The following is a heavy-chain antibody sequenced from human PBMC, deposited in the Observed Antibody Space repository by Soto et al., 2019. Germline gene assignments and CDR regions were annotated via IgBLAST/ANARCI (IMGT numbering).Heavy chain of an antibody. J-gene: IGHJ4*02. CDR2: ISWNSGSI. Sequence: AGGSLRLSCAASGFTFDDYAMHWVRQAPGKGLEWVSGISWNSGSIGYADSVKGRFTISRDNAKNSLYLQMNSLRAEDTALYYCAKASYCGGDCYSYYFDYWGQGTLVTVSS. V-gene: IGHV3-9*01. CDR3: AKASYCGGDCYSYYFDY. CDR1: GFTFDDYA. D-gene: IGHD2-21*02.